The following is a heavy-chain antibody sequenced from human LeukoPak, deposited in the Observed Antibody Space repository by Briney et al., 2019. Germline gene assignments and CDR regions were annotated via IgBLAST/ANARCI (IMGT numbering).Heavy chain of an antibody. CDR2: ISGSGGTT. J-gene: IGHJ4*02. CDR1: GFTFSTYV. Sequence: GGSLRLSCEASGFTFSTYVMSWVRQAPGKGLECVSSISGSGGTTYYADSVKGRFTISTDNSKNTVYLHMSSLTVEDTAIYYCAKEKLRYYDYWGQGALVTVSS. V-gene: IGHV3-23*01. CDR3: AKEKLRYYDY. D-gene: IGHD3-16*01.